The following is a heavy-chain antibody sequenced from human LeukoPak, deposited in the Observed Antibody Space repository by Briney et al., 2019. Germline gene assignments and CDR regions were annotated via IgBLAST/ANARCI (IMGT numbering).Heavy chain of an antibody. CDR3: AKDMGPPDYYDSSGYNAAFDY. CDR1: GFTFDDYA. Sequence: GGSLRLSCAASGFTFDDYAMHWVRQAPGKGLEWVSLISWVGGSTYYADSVKGRFTISRDNSKNSLYLQMNSLRAEDTALYYCAKDMGPPDYYDSSGYNAAFDYWGQGTLVTVSS. J-gene: IGHJ4*02. V-gene: IGHV3-43D*03. CDR2: ISWVGGST. D-gene: IGHD3-22*01.